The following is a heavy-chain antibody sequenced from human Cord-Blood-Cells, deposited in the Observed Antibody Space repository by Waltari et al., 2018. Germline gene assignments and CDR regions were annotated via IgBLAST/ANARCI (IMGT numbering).Heavy chain of an antibody. CDR1: GGSNISSIYY. Sequence: QLQLQESGPGLVKPSATLSLTCTVSGGSNISSIYYWGGIPQPPGKGLEWIGSIYYSGSTYYNPSLKSRVTISVDTSKNQFSLKLSSVTAADTAVYYCVRQDSGSYPDYWGQGTLVTVSS. J-gene: IGHJ4*02. D-gene: IGHD1-26*01. V-gene: IGHV4-39*01. CDR2: IYYSGST. CDR3: VRQDSGSYPDY.